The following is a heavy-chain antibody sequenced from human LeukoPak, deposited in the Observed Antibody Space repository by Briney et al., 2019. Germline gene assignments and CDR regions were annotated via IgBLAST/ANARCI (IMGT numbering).Heavy chain of an antibody. D-gene: IGHD3-3*01. J-gene: IGHJ6*03. CDR1: GFTFSSYA. V-gene: IGHV3-23*01. Sequence: GSLRLSCAASGFTFSSYAMSWVRQAPGKGLEWVSAISGSGGSTYYADSVKGRFTISRGNSKNTLYLQMNSLRAEDTAVYYCAKGRFLDPSRLAYMDVWGKGTTVTVSS. CDR2: ISGSGGST. CDR3: AKGRFLDPSRLAYMDV.